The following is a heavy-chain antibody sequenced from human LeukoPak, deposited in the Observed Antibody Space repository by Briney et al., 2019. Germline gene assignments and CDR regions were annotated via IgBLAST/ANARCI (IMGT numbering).Heavy chain of an antibody. Sequence: GGSLRLSCAASGFTFSSSWMHWVRQVPGKGLVWVARINEHGSITDYADSVKDRFTVSRDNAWNTLYLQMSSLRAEDTAVYYCARDVAGSGSLWGQGTLITVSS. CDR1: GFTFSSSW. D-gene: IGHD3-10*01. CDR3: ARDVAGSGSL. V-gene: IGHV3-74*01. J-gene: IGHJ4*02. CDR2: INEHGSIT.